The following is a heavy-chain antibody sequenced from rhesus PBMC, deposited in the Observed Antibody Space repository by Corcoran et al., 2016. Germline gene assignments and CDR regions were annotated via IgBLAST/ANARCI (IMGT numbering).Heavy chain of an antibody. J-gene: IGHJ4*01. CDR2: ISCNWGST. CDR3: ARDLSSYFDY. D-gene: IGHD5-12*01. CDR1: GGSFSGYY. Sequence: QVQLQESGPGLVTPSETLSLTCAVSGGSFSGYYLGWIRQPPGKGLGLIRFISCNWGSTASTPSLKSRVTSSTDTSKNQFALKLSSVTAADTAVYYCARDLSSYFDYWGQGVLVTVSS. V-gene: IGHV4-165*01.